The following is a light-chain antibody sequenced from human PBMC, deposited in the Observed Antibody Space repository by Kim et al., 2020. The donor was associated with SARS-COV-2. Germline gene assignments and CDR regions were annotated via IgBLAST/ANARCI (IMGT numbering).Light chain of an antibody. CDR3: QQYNNYLT. J-gene: IGKJ4*01. CDR1: QSVSRF. CDR2: EAS. V-gene: IGKV1-5*03. Sequence: GTITCRASQSVSRFLAWYQQRPGNAPKLLIYEASTLQTGVPSRFSGSGSGTDFTLTISSLQPDDFATYYCQQYNNYLTFGGGTKVEI.